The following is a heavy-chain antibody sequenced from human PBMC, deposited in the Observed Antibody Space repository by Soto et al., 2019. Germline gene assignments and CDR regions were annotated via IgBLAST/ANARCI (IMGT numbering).Heavy chain of an antibody. CDR1: GGTFSSYA. V-gene: IGHV1-69*13. CDR2: IIPIFGTA. Sequence: SVKVSCKASGGTFSSYAISWVRQAPGQGLEWMGGIIPIFGTANYAQKFQGRVTITADESTSTAYMELSSLRSEDTAVYYCARQYSSPYYFDYWGQGTLVTVSS. CDR3: ARQYSSPYYFDY. J-gene: IGHJ4*02. D-gene: IGHD6-13*01.